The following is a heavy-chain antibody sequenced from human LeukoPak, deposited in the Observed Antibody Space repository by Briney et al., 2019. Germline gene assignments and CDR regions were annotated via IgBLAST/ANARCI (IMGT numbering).Heavy chain of an antibody. J-gene: IGHJ4*02. V-gene: IGHV3-30*02. CDR3: AKAAYILTGYYHFDY. Sequence: GGSLRLSCAASGFTFSSYGMHWVRQARGKGLEWVAFIRYDGSNKFYADSVRGRFTISRDNSKNTLYLQMNSLRAEDTALYYCAKAAYILTGYYHFDYWGQGTLVTVPS. CDR1: GFTFSSYG. CDR2: IRYDGSNK. D-gene: IGHD3-9*01.